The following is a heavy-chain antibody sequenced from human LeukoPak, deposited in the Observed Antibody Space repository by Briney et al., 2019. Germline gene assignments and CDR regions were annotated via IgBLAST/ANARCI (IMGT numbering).Heavy chain of an antibody. CDR2: INPNSGGT. CDR1: GYSFTSNY. D-gene: IGHD2-15*01. CDR3: ARDLYCSGGSCRNWFDP. Sequence: ASVKVSCKASGYSFTSNYIHWVRQAPGQGLEWMGRINPNSGGTNYAQKFQGRVTMTRDTSISTAYMELSRLRSDDTAVYYCARDLYCSGGSCRNWFDPWGQGTLVTVSS. V-gene: IGHV1-2*06. J-gene: IGHJ5*02.